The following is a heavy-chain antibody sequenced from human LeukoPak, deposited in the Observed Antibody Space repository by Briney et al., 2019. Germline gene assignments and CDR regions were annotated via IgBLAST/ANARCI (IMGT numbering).Heavy chain of an antibody. D-gene: IGHD1-14*01. V-gene: IGHV1-18*01. Sequence: ASVKVSCKASGYTFTSYGISWVRQAPGQGLEWMGWTSAYNGNTNYAQKLQGRVTMTTDTSTSTAYMELRSLRSDDTAVYYCASGPNPNYYYYYMDVWGKGTTVTVSS. CDR3: ASGPNPNYYYYYMDV. CDR2: TSAYNGNT. J-gene: IGHJ6*03. CDR1: GYTFTSYG.